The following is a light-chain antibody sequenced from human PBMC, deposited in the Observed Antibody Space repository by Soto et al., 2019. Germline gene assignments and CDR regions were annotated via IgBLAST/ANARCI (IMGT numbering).Light chain of an antibody. CDR1: SSDVGGYNY. V-gene: IGLV2-14*01. Sequence: QSALTQPASVSGSPGQSITISCTGTSSDVGGYNYVSWYQQHPGKAPKLLIYEVSNRPSGVSNRFSGSKSGNTASLTISGLQAEDEADYYCSSYTSSSNRLYVFGTGTKLTVL. CDR3: SSYTSSSNRLYV. CDR2: EVS. J-gene: IGLJ1*01.